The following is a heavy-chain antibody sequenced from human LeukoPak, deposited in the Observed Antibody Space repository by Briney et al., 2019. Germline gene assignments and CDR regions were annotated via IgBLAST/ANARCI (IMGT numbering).Heavy chain of an antibody. CDR2: IYYSGSI. J-gene: IGHJ4*02. D-gene: IGHD5-24*01. CDR1: GGSISRSSYY. Sequence: SETLSLTCTVSGGSISRSSYYWGWIRQPPGKGLEWIGSIYYSGSIYSNPSLSSRVITSVDTSKNQFSLKLSSVTAADTAVYYCARRRDGYNEDFFDYWGQGTLVTVSS. V-gene: IGHV4-39*01. CDR3: ARRRDGYNEDFFDY.